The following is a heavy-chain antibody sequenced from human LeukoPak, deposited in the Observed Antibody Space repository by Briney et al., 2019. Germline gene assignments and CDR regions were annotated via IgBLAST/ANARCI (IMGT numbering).Heavy chain of an antibody. CDR2: INWNGGST. V-gene: IGHV3-20*04. J-gene: IGHJ4*02. D-gene: IGHD3/OR15-3a*01. CDR3: ARGGGLRTVDY. Sequence: GGSLRLSCAASGFTFDDYGMSWVRQAPGKGLEWVSGINWNGGSTGYADSVKGRFTISRDNAKNTLYLQMNSLRADDTAVYYCARGGGLRTVDYWGQGTLVTVSS. CDR1: GFTFDDYG.